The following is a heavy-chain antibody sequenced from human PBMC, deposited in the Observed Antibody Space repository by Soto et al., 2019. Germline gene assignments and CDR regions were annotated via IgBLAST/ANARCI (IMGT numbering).Heavy chain of an antibody. CDR1: GFTFSSYS. CDR2: ISSSSSYI. V-gene: IGHV3-21*01. J-gene: IGHJ6*02. Sequence: LRLSCAASGFTFSSYSMNWVRQAPGRGLEWVSSISSSSSYIYYADSVKGRFTISRDNAKNSLYLQMNSLRAEDTAVYYCARRGRAAATYYYYYGMDVWGQGTTVTVCS. D-gene: IGHD6-13*01. CDR3: ARRGRAAATYYYYYGMDV.